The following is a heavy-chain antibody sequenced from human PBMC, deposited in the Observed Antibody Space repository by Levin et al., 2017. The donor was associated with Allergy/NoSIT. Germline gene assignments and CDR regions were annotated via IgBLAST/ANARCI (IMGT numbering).Heavy chain of an antibody. Sequence: SCATSGFTFSSYAMHWVRQAPGKGLEWVAVISYDGSNKYYADSVKGRFTISRDNSKNTLYLQMNSLRAEDTAVYYCARDRFSSSYTILDYWGQGTLVTVSS. CDR1: GFTFSSYA. CDR2: ISYDGSNK. V-gene: IGHV3-30-3*01. CDR3: ARDRFSSSYTILDY. D-gene: IGHD6-13*01. J-gene: IGHJ4*02.